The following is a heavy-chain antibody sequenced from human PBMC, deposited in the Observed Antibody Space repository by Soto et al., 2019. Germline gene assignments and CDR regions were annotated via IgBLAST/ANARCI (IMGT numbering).Heavy chain of an antibody. CDR3: ATIRGGGVDY. V-gene: IGHV3-9*01. CDR2: ISWNSGSI. D-gene: IGHD2-15*01. Sequence: EVQLVESGGGLVQPGRSLRLSCAASGFTFDDYAMHWVRQAPGKGLEWVSGISWNSGSIGYADSVKGRFTISRDNAKNSLYLQRNSLRAEDTALHYCATIRGGGVDYWGQGTLVTVSS. CDR1: GFTFDDYA. J-gene: IGHJ4*02.